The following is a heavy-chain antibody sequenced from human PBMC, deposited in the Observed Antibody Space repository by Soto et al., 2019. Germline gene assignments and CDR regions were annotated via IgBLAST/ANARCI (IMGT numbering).Heavy chain of an antibody. CDR2: VYSTGST. J-gene: IGHJ4*02. CDR3: AGGGMGLVY. D-gene: IGHD3-3*01. Sequence: QLVESGGGLIQPGGSLRLSCAASGFTVSSYYMSWVRQAPGKGLEGVSAVYSTGSTYYADSLKGRCTISRVISTNMMDPQMHSLSAEEAAVYYCAGGGMGLVYWGQGTLLTVPS. CDR1: GFTVSSYY. V-gene: IGHV3-53*01.